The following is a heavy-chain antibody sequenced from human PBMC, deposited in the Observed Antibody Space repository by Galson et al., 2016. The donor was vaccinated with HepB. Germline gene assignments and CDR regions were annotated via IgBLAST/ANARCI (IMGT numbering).Heavy chain of an antibody. V-gene: IGHV4-31*03. CDR1: GGSISSGGYY. CDR3: ARDREYHLLRYFDH. D-gene: IGHD2-2*01. J-gene: IGHJ4*02. Sequence: TLSLTCTVSGGSISSGGYYWTWIRQYPGKGLEWIGNIYHFGDTNYNPSLKSRVTISVDTSNNQFSLKLSSVTAADTAVYYCARDREYHLLRYFDHWGQGTLITVSS. CDR2: IYHFGDT.